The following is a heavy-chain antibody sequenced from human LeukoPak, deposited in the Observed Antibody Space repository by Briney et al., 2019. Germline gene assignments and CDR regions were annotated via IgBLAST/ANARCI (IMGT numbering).Heavy chain of an antibody. CDR3: ARHYSAGVLRFLEWTQRDDYFDY. CDR1: GYTLTELS. J-gene: IGHJ4*02. Sequence: ASVKVSCKVSGYTLTELSMHWVRQAPGKGLEWMGGFDPEDGETIYAQKFQGRVTMTEDTSTDTAYMELSSLRSDDTAVYYCARHYSAGVLRFLEWTQRDDYFDYWGQGTLVTVSS. D-gene: IGHD3-3*01. V-gene: IGHV1-24*01. CDR2: FDPEDGET.